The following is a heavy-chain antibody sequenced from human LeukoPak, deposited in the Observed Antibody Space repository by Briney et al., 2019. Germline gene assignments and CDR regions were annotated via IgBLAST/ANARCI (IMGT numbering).Heavy chain of an antibody. Sequence: SVKVSCKASGGTFSSYAISWVRQAPGQGLEWMGRIIPILGIANYAQKFQGRVTITADKSTSTAYMELSSLRSEDTAVYYCAREVHHGSPFDYWGQGTLVTVSS. CDR2: IIPILGIA. CDR3: AREVHHGSPFDY. CDR1: GGTFSSYA. J-gene: IGHJ4*02. D-gene: IGHD1-14*01. V-gene: IGHV1-69*04.